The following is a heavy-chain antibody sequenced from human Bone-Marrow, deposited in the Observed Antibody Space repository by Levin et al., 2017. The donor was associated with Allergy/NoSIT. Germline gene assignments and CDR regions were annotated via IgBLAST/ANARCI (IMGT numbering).Heavy chain of an antibody. CDR3: ARDSSSSYYGGFEN. CDR2: TSHDGGTK. CDR1: RFTFHNYA. Sequence: GESLKISCAASRFTFHNYAMHWVRQPPGKGLEWVAVTSHDGGTKYYADSVKGRFALSRDNSKNTVYLQISGLRAEDTAMYYCARDSSSSYYGGFENWGQGTLVTVSS. D-gene: IGHD6-13*01. J-gene: IGHJ4*02. V-gene: IGHV3-30*15.